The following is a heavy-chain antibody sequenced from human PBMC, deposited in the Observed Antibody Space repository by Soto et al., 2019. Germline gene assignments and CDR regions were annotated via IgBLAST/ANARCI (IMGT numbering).Heavy chain of an antibody. D-gene: IGHD5-12*01. CDR2: ISSSGST. V-gene: IGHV3-23*01. CDR3: AKGARDVDS. J-gene: IGHJ4*02. CDR1: GFTFSSQT. Sequence: EVQLLDSGGGLVQPGGSLRLSCAASGFTFSSQTMSWVRQAPGKGLEWVSVISSSGSTSYTDSVEGRFTISKDSSKNTLYLQLNSLRVEDTAVYYCAKGARDVDSWGQGTLVTVSS.